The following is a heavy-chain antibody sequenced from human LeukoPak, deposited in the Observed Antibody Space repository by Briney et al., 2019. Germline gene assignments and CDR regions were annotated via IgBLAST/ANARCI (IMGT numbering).Heavy chain of an antibody. J-gene: IGHJ4*02. D-gene: IGHD6-19*01. CDR1: GFTFSSYG. Sequence: AGGSLRLSCAASGFTFSSYGMHWVRQAPGKGLEWVAFIRYDGSNKYYADSVKGRFTISRDNSKNTLYLQMNSLRAEDTAVYYCAKEPARPLKYSSGWPLPSYFDYWGQGTLVTVSS. CDR3: AKEPARPLKYSSGWPLPSYFDY. CDR2: IRYDGSNK. V-gene: IGHV3-30*02.